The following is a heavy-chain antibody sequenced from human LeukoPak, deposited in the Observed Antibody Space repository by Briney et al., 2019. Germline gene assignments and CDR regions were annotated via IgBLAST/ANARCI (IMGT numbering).Heavy chain of an antibody. Sequence: GGSLRLSCAASGFTFSDYYMTWIRQAPGKGLEWVSVIYSGGSTYYADSVKGRFTISRDNSKNTLYLQMNSLRAEDTAVYYCARLGSSWKDLDYWGQGTLVTVSS. D-gene: IGHD6-13*01. CDR3: ARLGSSWKDLDY. CDR1: GFTFSDYY. J-gene: IGHJ4*02. V-gene: IGHV3-53*01. CDR2: IYSGGST.